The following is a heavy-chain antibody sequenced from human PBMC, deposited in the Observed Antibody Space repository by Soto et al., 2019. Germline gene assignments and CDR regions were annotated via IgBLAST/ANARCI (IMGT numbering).Heavy chain of an antibody. CDR2: TYYRSKWYN. CDR1: GDSVSSNSAA. V-gene: IGHV6-1*01. CDR3: AKAYYDFWSGYFGLDV. J-gene: IGHJ6*02. D-gene: IGHD3-3*01. Sequence: SQTLSLTCAISGDSVSSNSAAWNWIRQSPSRGLEWLGRTYYRSKWYNDYAVSVKSRITINPGTSKNQFSLQLNSVTPEDTAVYYCAKAYYDFWSGYFGLDVWGQGTTVTVSS.